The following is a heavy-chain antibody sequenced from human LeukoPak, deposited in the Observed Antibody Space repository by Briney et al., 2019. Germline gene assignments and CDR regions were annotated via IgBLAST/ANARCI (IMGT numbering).Heavy chain of an antibody. V-gene: IGHV4-39*07. D-gene: IGHD3-9*01. CDR1: GGSISSSSFY. CDR2: VYYSGST. CDR3: AREVRHYYDILTGYYYYFDY. J-gene: IGHJ4*02. Sequence: PSETLSLTCTVSGGSISSSSFYWGWIRQSPGKGLEWIGRVYYSGSTYYNPSLKSRVTISVDTSKNQFSLKLSSVTAADTAVYYCAREVRHYYDILTGYYYYFDYWGQGTLVTVSS.